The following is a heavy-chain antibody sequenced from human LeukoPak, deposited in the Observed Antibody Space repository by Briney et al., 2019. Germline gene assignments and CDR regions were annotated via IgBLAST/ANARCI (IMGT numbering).Heavy chain of an antibody. CDR3: ARGRVGATFDY. J-gene: IGHJ4*02. D-gene: IGHD1-26*01. CDR2: INHSGST. CDR1: GGSFSGYY. Sequence: SETLSLTCAVYGGSFSGYYWSWIRQPPGKGLEWIGEINHSGSTNYNPSLKSRVTISVDTSKNQFSLKLSSVTAADTAVYCCARGRVGATFDYWGQGTLATVSS. V-gene: IGHV4-34*01.